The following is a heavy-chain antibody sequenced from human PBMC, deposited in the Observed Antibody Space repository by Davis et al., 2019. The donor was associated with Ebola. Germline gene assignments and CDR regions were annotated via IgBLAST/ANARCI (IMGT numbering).Heavy chain of an antibody. CDR3: ARVGTIFGVVDYYYGMDV. D-gene: IGHD3-3*01. CDR2: INAGNGNT. Sequence: AASVKVSCKASGYTFTSYAMHWVRQAPGQRLEWMGWINAGNGNTKYSQKFQGRVTITRDTSASTAYMELSSLRSEDTAVYYCARVGTIFGVVDYYYGMDVWGQGTTVTVSS. J-gene: IGHJ6*02. V-gene: IGHV1-3*01. CDR1: GYTFTSYA.